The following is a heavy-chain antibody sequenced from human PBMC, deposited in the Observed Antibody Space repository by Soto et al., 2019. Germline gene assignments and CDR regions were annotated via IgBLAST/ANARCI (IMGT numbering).Heavy chain of an antibody. J-gene: IGHJ1*01. CDR2: IYYSGST. CDR3: ARIRGYSYGLTGYFQH. V-gene: IGHV4-59*01. CDR1: GGSISSYY. D-gene: IGHD5-18*01. Sequence: QVQLQESGPGLVKPSETLSLTCTVSGGSISSYYWSWIRQPPGKGLEWIGYIYYSGSTNYNPSLKSRVTISVDTSKNQFSLNLSSVTAADTAVYYCARIRGYSYGLTGYFQHWGQGTLVTVSS.